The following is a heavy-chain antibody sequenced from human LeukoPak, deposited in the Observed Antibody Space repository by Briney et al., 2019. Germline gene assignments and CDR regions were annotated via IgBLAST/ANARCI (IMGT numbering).Heavy chain of an antibody. Sequence: GGSLRLSCAASGFTVSSNYMSWVRQAPGEGLEWVSVIYSGGSTYYADSVKGRFTISRDNSKNTLYLQMNSLRAEDTAVYYCAREDSGYDYDYWGQGTLVTVSS. CDR2: IYSGGST. CDR1: GFTVSSNY. CDR3: AREDSGYDYDY. V-gene: IGHV3-66*01. D-gene: IGHD5-12*01. J-gene: IGHJ4*02.